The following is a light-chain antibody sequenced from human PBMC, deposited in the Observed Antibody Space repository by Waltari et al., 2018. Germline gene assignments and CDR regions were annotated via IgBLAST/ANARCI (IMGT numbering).Light chain of an antibody. V-gene: IGKV3-20*01. CDR2: GAS. J-gene: IGKJ2*01. Sequence: VFTQSPDTLSLSPGERATFSCRTSQSITKKYLAWYQQKPCQAPRLRIYGASSRAAGVPDRCSGSGSGTDFTLTISRLEPDDFAVYYCQQYGSSIMYTFGQGTKLEIK. CDR1: QSITKKY. CDR3: QQYGSSIMYT.